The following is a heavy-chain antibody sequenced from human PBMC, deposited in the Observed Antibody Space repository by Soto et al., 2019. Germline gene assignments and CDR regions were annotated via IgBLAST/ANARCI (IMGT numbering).Heavy chain of an antibody. V-gene: IGHV1-2*04. D-gene: IGHD4-17*01. CDR2: VDPNGGGS. CDR3: ATWVDYGDFEGFDF. Sequence: ASVKVSCKTSGYSFTDYKLHWVRQAPGQGLEWMGWVDPNGGGSNSAQKFQGSVTMTWDTSITTAYLDLTRLTTNDTATYFCATWVDYGDFEGFDFWGKGNLVTVSS. J-gene: IGHJ4*02. CDR1: GYSFTDYK.